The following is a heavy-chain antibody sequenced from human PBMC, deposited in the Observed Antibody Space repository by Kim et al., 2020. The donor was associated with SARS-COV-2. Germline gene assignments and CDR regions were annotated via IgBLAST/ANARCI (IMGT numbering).Heavy chain of an antibody. CDR1: GYTFTSYD. D-gene: IGHD3-22*01. Sequence: ASVKVSCKASGYTFTSYDINWVRQATGQGLEWMGWMNPNSGNTGYAQKFQGRVTMTRHTSVSTAYMELSSLRSEDTAVYYCARDKRDMLVGVSMPDYYYGMDVWGQGPTVTVSS. CDR3: ARDKRDMLVGVSMPDYYYGMDV. J-gene: IGHJ6*02. CDR2: MNPNSGNT. V-gene: IGHV1-8*01.